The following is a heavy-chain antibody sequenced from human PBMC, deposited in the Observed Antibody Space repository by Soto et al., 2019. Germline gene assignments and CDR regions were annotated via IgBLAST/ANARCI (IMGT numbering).Heavy chain of an antibody. CDR3: ARERYYSGSGSYSPPRYYGMDV. CDR1: GYTFISYG. J-gene: IGHJ6*02. CDR2: ISAYNDYT. D-gene: IGHD3-10*01. V-gene: IGHV1-18*01. Sequence: QVQLVQSGAEVKKPGSSVKVSCKASGYTFISYGISWVRQAPGQGLEWMGWISAYNDYTNYAQKLQGRVTMTTDTSTRIAYLELRSLRSADTAVYDSARERYYSGSGSYSPPRYYGMDVWGQGTTVTVSS.